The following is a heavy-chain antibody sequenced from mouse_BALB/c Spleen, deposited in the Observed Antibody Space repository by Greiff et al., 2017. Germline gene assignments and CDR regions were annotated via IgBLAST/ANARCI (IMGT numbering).Heavy chain of an antibody. D-gene: IGHD2-1*01. V-gene: IGHV14-1*02. Sequence: VQLLQSGAELVRPGALVKLSCKASGFNFKDYDMHWVKQRPEQGLEWIGWIGPENGNTIYDPMFQGKASITANTSSNTAYLQLSSLTSEDTAVYYCARGVHGNYGWGQGTLVTVSA. CDR3: ARGVHGNYG. J-gene: IGHJ3*01. CDR1: GFNFKDYD. CDR2: IGPENGNT.